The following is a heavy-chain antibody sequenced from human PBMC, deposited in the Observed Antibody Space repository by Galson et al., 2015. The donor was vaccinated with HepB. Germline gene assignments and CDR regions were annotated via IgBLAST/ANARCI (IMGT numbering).Heavy chain of an antibody. V-gene: IGHV1-3*01. CDR2: INAGNGNT. Sequence: SVKVSCKASGYTFTSYAMHWVRQAPGQRLEWMGWINAGNGNTKYSQKFQGRVTITRDTSASTAYMELSSLRSEDTAVYYCARVSNYDFWSGYSYYFDYWGQGTLVTVSS. D-gene: IGHD3-3*01. CDR3: ARVSNYDFWSGYSYYFDY. J-gene: IGHJ4*02. CDR1: GYTFTSYA.